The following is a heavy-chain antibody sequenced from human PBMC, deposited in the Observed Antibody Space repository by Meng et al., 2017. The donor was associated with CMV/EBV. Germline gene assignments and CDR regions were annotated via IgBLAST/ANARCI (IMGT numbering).Heavy chain of an antibody. Sequence: ASVEVSCKASGYTFTGYYMHWVRQAPGQGLEWMGWINPNSGGTNYAQKFQGRVTMTRDTSISTAYMELSRLRSDDTAVYYCARSTGLKLGDYYYYGMDVWGQGTTVTVSS. D-gene: IGHD7-27*01. J-gene: IGHJ6*02. CDR3: ARSTGLKLGDYYYYGMDV. CDR2: INPNSGGT. CDR1: GYTFTGYY. V-gene: IGHV1-2*02.